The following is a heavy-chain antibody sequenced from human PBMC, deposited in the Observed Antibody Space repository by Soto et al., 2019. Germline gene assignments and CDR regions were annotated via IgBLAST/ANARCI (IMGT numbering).Heavy chain of an antibody. D-gene: IGHD3-10*02. CDR1: GYTFTTYG. Sequence: QVQLVQSGPEVKKPGASVMISCKASGYTFTTYGVRWVRQAPGLGLEWMGWISAYNGNTNYAQKFHGRVTMTTDASANTAYLELRSLRSDDTAVYYCARQEGHIEPMIGEFDFWGQGTLVTVSS. V-gene: IGHV1-18*01. CDR2: ISAYNGNT. CDR3: ARQEGHIEPMIGEFDF. J-gene: IGHJ4*02.